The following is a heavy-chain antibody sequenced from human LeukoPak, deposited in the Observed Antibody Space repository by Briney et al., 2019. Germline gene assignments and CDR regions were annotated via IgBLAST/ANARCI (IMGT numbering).Heavy chain of an antibody. Sequence: SETLSLTCAVSGGSISSGGYSWSWIRQPPGKGLEWIGYIYHSGSTYYNPSLKSRVTISVDTSKNQFSLKLSSVTAADTAVYYCARATPYGDYAYDYWGQGTLVTVSS. D-gene: IGHD4-17*01. CDR3: ARATPYGDYAYDY. J-gene: IGHJ4*02. CDR2: IYHSGST. CDR1: GGSISSGGYS. V-gene: IGHV4-30-2*01.